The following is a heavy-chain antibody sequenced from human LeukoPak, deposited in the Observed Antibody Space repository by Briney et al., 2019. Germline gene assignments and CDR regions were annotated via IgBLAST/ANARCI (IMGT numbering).Heavy chain of an antibody. CDR1: GGSISSGDYY. J-gene: IGHJ6*02. CDR2: IYYSGST. D-gene: IGHD6-6*01. CDR3: ARLVIRQYSSSYYGMDV. V-gene: IGHV4-30-4*01. Sequence: SETLSFTCTVSGGSISSGDYYWSWIRQPPGKGLEWIGYIYYSGSTYYNPSLRSRVTISVDTSKNQFSLKLSSVTAADTAVYYCARLVIRQYSSSYYGMDVWGQGTTVTVSS.